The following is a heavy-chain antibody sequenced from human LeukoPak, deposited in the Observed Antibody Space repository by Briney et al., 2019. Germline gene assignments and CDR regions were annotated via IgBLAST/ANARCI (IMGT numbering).Heavy chain of an antibody. CDR3: ARNQTNYYDSSGYYWPFDY. J-gene: IGHJ4*02. CDR1: GFTFSSYS. Sequence: GGSLRLSCAASGFTFSSYSMNWVRQAPGKGLEWVSSISSSSSYIYYADSVKGRFTISRDNAKNSLYLQMNSLRAEDTAVYYCARNQTNYYDSSGYYWPFDYWGQGTLVTFSP. CDR2: ISSSSSYI. D-gene: IGHD3-22*01. V-gene: IGHV3-21*01.